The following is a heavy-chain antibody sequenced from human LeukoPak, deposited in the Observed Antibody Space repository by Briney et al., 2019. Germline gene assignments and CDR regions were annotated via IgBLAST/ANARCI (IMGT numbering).Heavy chain of an antibody. V-gene: IGHV3-53*01. Sequence: GGSLRLSCAASGFTVSNNYMNWVHQAPGKGLEWVSIIYSSGNTYYADSVEGRFTISRDTSKNTLYLQMNSLRAEDTAVYFCARGVTNIAVGDYWGQGTLVTVSS. CDR1: GFTVSNNY. J-gene: IGHJ4*02. CDR2: IYSSGNT. CDR3: ARGVTNIAVGDY. D-gene: IGHD6-19*01.